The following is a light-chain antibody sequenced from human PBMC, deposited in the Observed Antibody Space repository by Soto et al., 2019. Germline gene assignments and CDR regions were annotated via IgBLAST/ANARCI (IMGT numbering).Light chain of an antibody. CDR3: HQYGGSPQT. J-gene: IGKJ1*01. CDR1: QSVSNY. V-gene: IGKV3-20*01. CDR2: GAS. Sequence: EIVLTQSPGTLSLSPGERATLSCRASQSVSNYLAWYQRKPGQAPRLLIYGASSRATGIPDRFSGSGSGTDFTLTIIRLEPEDFSVYYCHQYGGSPQTFCQGTKVDIK.